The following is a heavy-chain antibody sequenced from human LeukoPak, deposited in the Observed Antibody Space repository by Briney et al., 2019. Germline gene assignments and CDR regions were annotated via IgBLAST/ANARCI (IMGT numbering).Heavy chain of an antibody. CDR2: INHSGST. J-gene: IGHJ5*02. CDR3: AGHDEENWFDP. V-gene: IGHV4-34*01. CDR1: GGSFSGYY. Sequence: SETLSLTCAVYGGSFSGYYWSWIRQPPGKGLEWIGEINHSGSTNYNPSLKSRVTISVDTSKNQFSLKLSSVTAADTAVYYCAGHDEENWFDPWGQGTLVTVSS.